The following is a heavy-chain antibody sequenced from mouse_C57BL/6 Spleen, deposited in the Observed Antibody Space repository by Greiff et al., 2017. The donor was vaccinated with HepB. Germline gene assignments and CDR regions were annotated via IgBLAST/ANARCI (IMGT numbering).Heavy chain of an antibody. Sequence: QVQLQQSGAELVRPGTSVKVSCKASGYAFTNYLIEWVKQRPGQGLEWIGVINPGSGGTNCNEKFKGKATLTADKSSSTAYMQLSSLTSEDSAVYFCARRITTGNYFDYWGQGTTLTVSS. D-gene: IGHD1-1*01. CDR2: INPGSGGT. J-gene: IGHJ2*01. CDR3: ARRITTGNYFDY. V-gene: IGHV1-54*01. CDR1: GYAFTNYL.